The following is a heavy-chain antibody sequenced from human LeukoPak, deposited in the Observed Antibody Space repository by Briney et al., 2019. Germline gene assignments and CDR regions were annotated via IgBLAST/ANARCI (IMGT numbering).Heavy chain of an antibody. V-gene: IGHV4-30-4*08. CDR2: IYYSGST. J-gene: IGHJ4*02. CDR3: AREYCSSTSCPFDY. CDR1: GGSISSGDYY. Sequence: SQTMSLTCTVSGGSISSGDYYWSWIRQPPGKGLEWIGYIYYSGSTYYNPSLKSRVTISVDTSKNQFSLKLSSVTAADTAVYYCAREYCSSTSCPFDYWGQGTLVTVSS. D-gene: IGHD2-2*01.